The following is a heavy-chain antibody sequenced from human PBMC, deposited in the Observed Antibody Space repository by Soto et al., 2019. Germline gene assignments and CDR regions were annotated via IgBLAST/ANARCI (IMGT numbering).Heavy chain of an antibody. Sequence: QVQLVESGGGVVQPGRSLRLSCAASGFTFSSYGMHWVRQAPGKGLEWVAVISYDGSNKYYADSVKGRFTISRDNSKNTLYLQMNSLRAEDTAVYYCAKDRTDDYCDSNPLDYWGQGTLVTVSS. CDR2: ISYDGSNK. D-gene: IGHD4-17*01. V-gene: IGHV3-30*18. CDR1: GFTFSSYG. CDR3: AKDRTDDYCDSNPLDY. J-gene: IGHJ4*02.